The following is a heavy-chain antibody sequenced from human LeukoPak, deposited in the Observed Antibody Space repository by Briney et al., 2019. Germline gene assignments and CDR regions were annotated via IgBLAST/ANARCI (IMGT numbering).Heavy chain of an antibody. Sequence: SETLSLTCTVSGGSISNYYWSWIRQPPGKGLEWIGFIHSNGGANYNASLNSRATISRDSSRSQVSLKLTSVTAADTAVYYCASSNLGSLGQFDPWGQGTLVTVSS. CDR3: ASSNLGSLGQFDP. CDR1: GGSISNYY. D-gene: IGHD3-10*01. J-gene: IGHJ5*02. CDR2: IHSNGGA. V-gene: IGHV4-59*01.